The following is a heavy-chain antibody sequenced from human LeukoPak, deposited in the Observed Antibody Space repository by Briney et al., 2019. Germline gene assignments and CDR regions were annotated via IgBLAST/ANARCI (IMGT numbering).Heavy chain of an antibody. CDR3: ARLVQFYYFDY. V-gene: IGHV4-61*02. CDR1: GGSISSGSYY. J-gene: IGHJ4*02. D-gene: IGHD1-1*01. Sequence: SQTLSLTCTVSGGSISSGSYYWSWIRQPVGKGLEWIGRIYTSGSTNYNPSLKSRVTLSVDTSKNQFSLKLSSVTAADTAVYYCARLVQFYYFDYWGQGTLVTVSS. CDR2: IYTSGST.